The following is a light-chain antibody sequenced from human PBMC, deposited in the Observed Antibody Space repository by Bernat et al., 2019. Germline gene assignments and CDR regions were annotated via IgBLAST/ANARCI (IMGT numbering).Light chain of an antibody. CDR1: QDISKY. V-gene: IGKV1-16*01. CDR2: GAS. Sequence: DIQMTQSPSSLSASVGDRVTITCRATQDISKYLTWYQHRPGQAPKSLIYGASTLYSGVPSRFSGSGSGTDFTLTISRLEPEDFAVYYCQQYGNSPPAHTFGQGTTLEIK. CDR3: QQYGNSPPAHT. J-gene: IGKJ2*01.